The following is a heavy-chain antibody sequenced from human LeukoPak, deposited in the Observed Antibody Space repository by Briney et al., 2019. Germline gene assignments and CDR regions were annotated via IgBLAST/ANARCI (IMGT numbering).Heavy chain of an antibody. D-gene: IGHD1-26*01. CDR2: IYSGGST. J-gene: IGHJ4*02. CDR1: GFTVSSNY. V-gene: IGHV3-53*01. CDR3: ARVGSGYGIYFDY. Sequence: GSLRLSCAASGFTVSSNYMSWVRQAPGKGLEWVSVIYSGGSTYYADSVKGRFTISRDNSKNTLYLQMNSLRAEDTAVYYCARVGSGYGIYFDYWGQGTLVTVSS.